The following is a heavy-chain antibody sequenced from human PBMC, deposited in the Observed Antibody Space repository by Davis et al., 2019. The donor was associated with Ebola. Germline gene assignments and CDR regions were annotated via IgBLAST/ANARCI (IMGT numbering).Heavy chain of an antibody. CDR1: GYTFTGYN. J-gene: IGHJ4*02. D-gene: IGHD3-16*01. CDR2: VILKSGAT. V-gene: IGHV1-2*06. Sequence: ASVKVSCKASGYTFTGYNIHWMRQAPGQGLEWLGRVILKSGATNYAQKFQGRVAMTRDTSISTAYMELSRLTYDDTAVYFCARGHNYAYEYWGQGALVTVSS. CDR3: ARGHNYAYEY.